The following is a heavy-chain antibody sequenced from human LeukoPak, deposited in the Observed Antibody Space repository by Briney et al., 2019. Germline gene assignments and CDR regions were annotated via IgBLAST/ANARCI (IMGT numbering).Heavy chain of an antibody. CDR3: AREDSGWYGVVGY. J-gene: IGHJ4*02. CDR1: GYTFTGYY. CDR2: INPNSGGT. D-gene: IGHD6-19*01. V-gene: IGHV1-2*02. Sequence: GASVKVSCKASGYTFTGYYMHWVRQAPGPGLEWMGWINPNSGGTNYAQKFQGRVTMTRDTSISTAYMELSRLRSDDTAVYYCAREDSGWYGVVGYWGQGTLVTVSS.